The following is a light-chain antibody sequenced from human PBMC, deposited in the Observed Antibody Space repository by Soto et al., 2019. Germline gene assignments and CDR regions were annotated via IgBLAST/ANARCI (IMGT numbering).Light chain of an antibody. CDR1: QVSSNF. J-gene: IGKJ4*01. CDR2: AAS. V-gene: IGKV1-9*01. Sequence: DIQLTQSPSFLSASVGDRVTFTCRASQVSSNFLAWYQQKPGEAPKLLIYAASTWQSGVPSRVSGSGSGTEFTLTISSLQPEDSATYYCQQLNSYHLTFGEGTKVEIK. CDR3: QQLNSYHLT.